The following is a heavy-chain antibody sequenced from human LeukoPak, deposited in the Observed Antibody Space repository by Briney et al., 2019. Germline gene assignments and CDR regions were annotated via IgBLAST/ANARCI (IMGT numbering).Heavy chain of an antibody. CDR2: IRYDGSNK. D-gene: IGHD3-9*01. CDR1: GFTFSSYG. J-gene: IGHJ4*02. Sequence: GGSLRLSCAASGFTFSSYGMHWVRQAPGKGLEWVAFIRYDGSNKYYADSVKGRFTISRDNAKNTLYLQMNSLRAEDTAVYYCARGDYDILTGYLPYWGQGTLVTVSS. V-gene: IGHV3-30*02. CDR3: ARGDYDILTGYLPY.